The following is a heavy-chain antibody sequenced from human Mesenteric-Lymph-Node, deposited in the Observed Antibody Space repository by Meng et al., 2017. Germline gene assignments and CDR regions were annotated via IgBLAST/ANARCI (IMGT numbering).Heavy chain of an antibody. CDR1: GCTFSSYW. CDR3: ARSGVLLWFGAIDY. Sequence: EVQRVESGGGLVQPGGSLRPSCAASGCTFSSYWMHWVRQAPGKGLVWVSRINSDGSSTSYADSVKGRFTISRDNAKNTLYLQMNSLRAEDTAVYYCARSGVLLWFGAIDYWGQGTLVTVSS. CDR2: INSDGSST. D-gene: IGHD3-10*01. J-gene: IGHJ4*02. V-gene: IGHV3-74*01.